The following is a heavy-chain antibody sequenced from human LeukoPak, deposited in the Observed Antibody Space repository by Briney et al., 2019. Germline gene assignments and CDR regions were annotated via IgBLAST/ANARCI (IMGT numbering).Heavy chain of an antibody. J-gene: IGHJ4*02. CDR3: ARLRYCSGGSCYSYFDY. D-gene: IGHD2-15*01. CDR1: GYTFTSYA. V-gene: IGHV1-3*01. Sequence: ASVKVSCKASGYTFTSYAMHWVRQAPGQRLEWMGWINAGNGNTKYSQKFQGRVTITSHTSASTAYMELSSLRSEDTAVYYCARLRYCSGGSCYSYFDYWGQGTLVTVSS. CDR2: INAGNGNT.